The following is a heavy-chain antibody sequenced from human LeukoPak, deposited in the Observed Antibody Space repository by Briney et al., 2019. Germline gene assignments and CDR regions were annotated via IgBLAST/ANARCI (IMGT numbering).Heavy chain of an antibody. CDR1: GYTFDTFG. CDR3: ARDFYFSGVTWFDTFDI. D-gene: IGHD2-15*01. Sequence: ASVKVSCKASGYTFDTFGVSWVRQAPGQGLEWMGWASGFNGDTNYAQKFQGRVTMTTDSFTTTAYMELRSLRSDDTAVYFCARDFYFSGVTWFDTFDIWGQGTMVTVSS. CDR2: ASGFNGDT. V-gene: IGHV1-18*01. J-gene: IGHJ3*02.